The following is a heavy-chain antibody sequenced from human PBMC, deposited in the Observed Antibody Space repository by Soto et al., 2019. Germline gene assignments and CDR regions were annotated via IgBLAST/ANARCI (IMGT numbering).Heavy chain of an antibody. CDR3: ARVDSSGYFGARFDY. V-gene: IGHV4-59*01. CDR1: GGSISSYY. CDR2: IYYSGST. Sequence: SETLSLTCTVSGGSISSYYWSWIRQPPGKGLEWIGYIYYSGSTNYNPSLKSRVTISVDTSKNQFSLKLSSVTAADTAVYYCARVDSSGYFGARFDYWGQGTLVTVSP. D-gene: IGHD3-22*01. J-gene: IGHJ4*02.